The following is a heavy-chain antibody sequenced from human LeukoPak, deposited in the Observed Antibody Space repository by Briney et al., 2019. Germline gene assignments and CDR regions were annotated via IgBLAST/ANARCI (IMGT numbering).Heavy chain of an antibody. J-gene: IGHJ3*02. CDR2: IYYIEST. V-gene: IGHV4-59*08. CDR1: GGSISSYY. D-gene: IGHD3-16*02. Sequence: SETLSLTCTVSGGSISSYYWSWIRQPPGKGLEWIGYIYYIESTNYNPSLKSRGTISVDTSKNQFSLKLSSVTAADTPVDYCARTPSDDYVWGSYRYDAFDIWGQGTMVTVSS. CDR3: ARTPSDDYVWGSYRYDAFDI.